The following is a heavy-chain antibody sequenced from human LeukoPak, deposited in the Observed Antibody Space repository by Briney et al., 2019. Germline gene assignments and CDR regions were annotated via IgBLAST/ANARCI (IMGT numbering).Heavy chain of an antibody. J-gene: IGHJ4*02. D-gene: IGHD1-26*01. CDR2: FDPEDGET. CDR3: ATEGTAIVGAMWEMGIGYNY. CDR1: GYTLTELS. Sequence: ASVKVSCKVSGYTLTELSMHWVRQAPGKGLEWMGGFDPEDGETIYAQKFQGRVTMTEDTSTDTAYMELSSLRSEDTAVYCCATEGTAIVGAMWEMGIGYNYWGQGTLVTVSS. V-gene: IGHV1-24*01.